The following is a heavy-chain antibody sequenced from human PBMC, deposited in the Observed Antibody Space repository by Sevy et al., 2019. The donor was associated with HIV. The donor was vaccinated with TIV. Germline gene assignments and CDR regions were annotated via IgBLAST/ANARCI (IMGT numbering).Heavy chain of an antibody. V-gene: IGHV4-59*01. CDR3: ARDMLGYCSSTSRYAEGYFDY. CDR2: IYYSGST. J-gene: IGHJ4*02. Sequence: SETLSLTCTVSGGSISSYYWSWIRQPPGKGLEWIGYIYYSGSTNYNPSLKSRVTISVDTSKNQFSLKLSSVTAADTAVYYCARDMLGYCSSTSRYAEGYFDYWGQGTLVTVSS. D-gene: IGHD2-2*01. CDR1: GGSISSYY.